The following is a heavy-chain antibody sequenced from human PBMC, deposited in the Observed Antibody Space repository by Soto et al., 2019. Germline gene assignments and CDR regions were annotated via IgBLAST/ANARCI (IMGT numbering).Heavy chain of an antibody. J-gene: IGHJ4*02. V-gene: IGHV4-38-2*01. CDR1: GYSISSGYY. CDR2: IYRSGST. Sequence: SETLSLTCAVSGYSISSGYYWGWIRQPPGKGLEWIGSIYRSGSTYYNPSLKSPVTISVDTSKNQFSLKLSSVTAADTAVYYCARVSGNWEYNYFDYWGQGTLVTVYS. D-gene: IGHD7-27*01. CDR3: ARVSGNWEYNYFDY.